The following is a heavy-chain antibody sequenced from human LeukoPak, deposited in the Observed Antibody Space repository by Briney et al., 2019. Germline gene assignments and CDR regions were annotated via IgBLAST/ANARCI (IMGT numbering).Heavy chain of an antibody. V-gene: IGHV3-15*01. CDR3: TTFES. CDR2: TKSKTDGATT. Sequence: GGSLRLSCAASGLSFSNAWMSWVRQAPGKGLEWVGRTKSKTDGATTDYAAPVKGRFTISTDDSQNTLYLQMNSLKTEDTAVYYCTTFESWGQGTLVTVSS. CDR1: GLSFSNAW. J-gene: IGHJ4*02.